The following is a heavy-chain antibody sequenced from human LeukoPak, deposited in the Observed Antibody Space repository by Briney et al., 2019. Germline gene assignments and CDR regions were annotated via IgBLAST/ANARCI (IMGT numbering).Heavy chain of an antibody. CDR3: AREVYYDSSGSDY. Sequence: PSETLSLTCALYGGSFSGYYWSWIRQPPGKGLEWIGEINHSGSTNYNPSLKSRVTISVDTSKNQFSLKLSSVTAADTAVYYCAREVYYDSSGSDYWGQGTLVTVSS. CDR1: GGSFSGYY. D-gene: IGHD3-22*01. J-gene: IGHJ4*02. CDR2: INHSGST. V-gene: IGHV4-34*01.